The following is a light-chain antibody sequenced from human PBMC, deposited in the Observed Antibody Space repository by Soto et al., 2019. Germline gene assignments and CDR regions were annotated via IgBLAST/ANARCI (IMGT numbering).Light chain of an antibody. CDR1: SSDVGGYNY. V-gene: IGLV2-8*01. J-gene: IGLJ2*01. Sequence: QSVLTQPPSASGSPGQSVTISCTGTSSDVGGYNYVSWYQQHPGKAPKLMIYEVSKRPSGVPDRFSGSKSGNTASLTVSGLQAEDEAHYYCSSYAGSTPVVFGGGTKLTVL. CDR2: EVS. CDR3: SSYAGSTPVV.